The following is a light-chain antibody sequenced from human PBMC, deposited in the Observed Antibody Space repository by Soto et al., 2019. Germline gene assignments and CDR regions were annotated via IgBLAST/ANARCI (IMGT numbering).Light chain of an antibody. J-gene: IGKJ1*01. CDR2: SAS. CDR3: QQYNTWPRT. CDR1: QSVSSN. Sequence: EIVMTQSPATLSVSPGERATLSCRASQSVSSNLAWYQQKNGQAPRLLIYSASTRATGISARFSGSGSGTEFTLTISSLQSEDFAVYYCQQYNTWPRTIGQGTKVEIK. V-gene: IGKV3-15*01.